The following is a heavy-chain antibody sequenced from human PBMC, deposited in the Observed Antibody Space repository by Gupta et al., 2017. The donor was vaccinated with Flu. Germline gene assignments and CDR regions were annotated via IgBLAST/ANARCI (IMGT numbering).Heavy chain of an antibody. J-gene: IGHJ3*02. D-gene: IGHD2-15*01. V-gene: IGHV4-59*01. Sequence: YWNWIRRSPGKGLEWIGYIHYRGSTSYNPSLQSRVTISVDTSKNQISLKLRSVTAADTAVYYCARDENCSGGSCYLGVFDIWGQGTMVTVSS. CDR2: IHYRGST. CDR3: ARDENCSGGSCYLGVFDI. CDR1: Y.